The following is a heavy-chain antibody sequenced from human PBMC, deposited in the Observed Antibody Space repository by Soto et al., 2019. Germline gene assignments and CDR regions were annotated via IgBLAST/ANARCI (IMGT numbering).Heavy chain of an antibody. Sequence: TSETLSLTCTVSGGSISSSSYYWGWIRQPPGKGLEWIGSIYYSGSTYYNPSLKSRVTISVDTSKNQFSLKLSSVTAADTAVYYCASLRQWLVPPGDYYYGMDVWGQGTTVTVSS. J-gene: IGHJ6*02. CDR1: GGSISSSSYY. CDR3: ASLRQWLVPPGDYYYGMDV. V-gene: IGHV4-39*01. CDR2: IYYSGST. D-gene: IGHD6-19*01.